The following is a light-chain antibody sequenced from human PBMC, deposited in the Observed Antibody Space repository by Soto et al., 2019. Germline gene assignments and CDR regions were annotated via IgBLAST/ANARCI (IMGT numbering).Light chain of an antibody. CDR2: DAS. J-gene: IGKJ2*01. CDR1: QSVSSY. Sequence: EIVLTQSPAPLSLSPGERATLSCRASQSVSSYLAWYQHKPGQAPRLLISDASNRATGIPARFSGSGSGTAFTLTIISLEPEDVAVYYRQQRSNWLTFGQGTKLEIK. CDR3: QQRSNWLT. V-gene: IGKV3-11*01.